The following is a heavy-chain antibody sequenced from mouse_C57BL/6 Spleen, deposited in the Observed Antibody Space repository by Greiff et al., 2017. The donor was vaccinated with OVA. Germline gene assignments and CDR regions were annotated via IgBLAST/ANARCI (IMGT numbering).Heavy chain of an antibody. CDR3: TIGYGDYFDY. CDR1: GYTFTDYE. V-gene: IGHV1-15*01. CDR2: IDPETGGT. Sequence: QVQLKQSGAELVRPGASVTLSCKASGYTFTDYEMHWVKQTPVHGLEWIGAIDPETGGTAYNQKFKGKAILTADKSSSTAYMELRSLTSEDSAVYYCTIGYGDYFDYWGQGTTLTVSS. D-gene: IGHD2-2*01. J-gene: IGHJ2*01.